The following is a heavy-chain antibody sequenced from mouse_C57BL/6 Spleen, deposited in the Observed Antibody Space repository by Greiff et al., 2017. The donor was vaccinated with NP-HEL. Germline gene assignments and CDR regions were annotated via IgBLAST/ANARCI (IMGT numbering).Heavy chain of an antibody. D-gene: IGHD1-1*01. CDR2: IYPGSGNT. Sequence: QVQLQQSGAELVRPGASVKLSCKASGYTFTDYYINWVKQRPGQGLEWIARIYPGSGNTYYNEKFKGKATLTAEKSSSTAYMQLSSLTSEDSAVYFCARDFFNYYGSSYYAMDYWGQGTSVTVSS. V-gene: IGHV1-76*01. CDR1: GYTFTDYY. CDR3: ARDFFNYYGSSYYAMDY. J-gene: IGHJ4*01.